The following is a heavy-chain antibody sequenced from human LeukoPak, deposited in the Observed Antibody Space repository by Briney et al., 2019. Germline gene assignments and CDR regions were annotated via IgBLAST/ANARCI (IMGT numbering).Heavy chain of an antibody. V-gene: IGHV3-23*01. Sequence: PGGSLRLSCAASGFTFSSYAMSWVRQAPGKGLEWVSSVTGNGDNTFHADSVKGRFTISRDNSKNMLYLQINSLRAEDTAVYYCARDRNYFEALHRSYRGQGTLVTVSS. CDR3: ARDRNYFEALHRSY. CDR2: VTGNGDNT. CDR1: GFTFSSYA. J-gene: IGHJ4*02. D-gene: IGHD3-10*01.